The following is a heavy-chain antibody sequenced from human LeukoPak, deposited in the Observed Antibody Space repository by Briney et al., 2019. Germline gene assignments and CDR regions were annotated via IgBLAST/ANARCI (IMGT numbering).Heavy chain of an antibody. D-gene: IGHD3-16*02. Sequence: SETLSLTCKVSGASVSTSPYYWTWIRQPAGKGLEWIGRIFNIGPANYNPSFKSRVTISRDTSKNQFSLKLSSVTAADTAVYYCARYDVWGSYRAFDYWGQGTLVTVSS. CDR1: GASVSTSPYY. V-gene: IGHV4-61*02. CDR2: IFNIGPA. CDR3: ARYDVWGSYRAFDY. J-gene: IGHJ4*02.